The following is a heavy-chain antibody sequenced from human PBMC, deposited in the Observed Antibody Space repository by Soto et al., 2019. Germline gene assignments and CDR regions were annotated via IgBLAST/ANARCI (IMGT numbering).Heavy chain of an antibody. Sequence: PSETLSLTCAVSGYSISSSNWWGWIRQPPGKGLEWIGYIYYSRSTYYNPSLKSRVTMSVDTSKNQFSLKLSSVTAADTAVYYCARAEVLYCSSTSCYAGPFDYWGQGTLVTVSS. J-gene: IGHJ4*02. V-gene: IGHV4-28*03. CDR1: GYSISSSNW. CDR3: ARAEVLYCSSTSCYAGPFDY. CDR2: IYYSRST. D-gene: IGHD2-2*01.